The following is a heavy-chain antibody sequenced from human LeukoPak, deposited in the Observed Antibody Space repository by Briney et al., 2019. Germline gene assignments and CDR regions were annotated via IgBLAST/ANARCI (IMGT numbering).Heavy chain of an antibody. J-gene: IGHJ5*02. V-gene: IGHV1-8*01. CDR1: GYTFTSYD. Sequence: GASVKVSCKASGYTFTSYDINWVRQATGQGLEWMGWMNPNSGNTGYAQKFQGRVTMSRNTSISTAYMELSSLRSEDTAVYYCARGDYDFWSGYYLPAPWGQGTLVTVSS. D-gene: IGHD3-3*01. CDR2: MNPNSGNT. CDR3: ARGDYDFWSGYYLPAP.